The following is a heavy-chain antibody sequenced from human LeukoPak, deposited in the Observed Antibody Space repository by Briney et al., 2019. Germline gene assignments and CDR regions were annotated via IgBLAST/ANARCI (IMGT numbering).Heavy chain of an antibody. D-gene: IGHD6-13*01. CDR2: FSVNGRDT. V-gene: IGHV3-23*01. CDR3: AKPGRTAAGLFDS. J-gene: IGHJ4*02. Sequence: RGSLRLSCAASGFTFKNYALSWVRQAPGKGLEWVSGFSVNGRDTYYADFVKGRFTIARDIAKNTLYLQMNSLRAEDTATYYCAKPGRTAAGLFDSWGQGTLVTVSS. CDR1: GFTFKNYA.